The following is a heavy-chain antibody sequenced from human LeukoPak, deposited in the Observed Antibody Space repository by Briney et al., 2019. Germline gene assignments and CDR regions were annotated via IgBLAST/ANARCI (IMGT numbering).Heavy chain of an antibody. J-gene: IGHJ6*03. CDR1: GFTVSFNY. D-gene: IGHD6-19*01. CDR3: ARAQWRTYSYYYMDV. CDR2: IYSGGST. Sequence: GGSLRLSCAASGFTVSFNYMSWVRQAPGKGLEWISVIYSGGSTYYADSVKGRFTISRDDSKNTLYLQMNSLRAEDTAIYYCARAQWRTYSYYYMDVRGRGTTVTVSS. V-gene: IGHV3-53*01.